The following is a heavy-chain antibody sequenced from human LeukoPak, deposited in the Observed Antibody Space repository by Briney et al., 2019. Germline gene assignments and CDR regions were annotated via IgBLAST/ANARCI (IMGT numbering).Heavy chain of an antibody. CDR1: GVSISSSSYY. J-gene: IGHJ6*02. D-gene: IGHD1-26*01. V-gene: IGHV4-39*01. CDR2: IYYSGST. CDR3: ARREGAHALTLRNYYYYYGMDV. Sequence: SETLSLTCTVSGVSISSSSYYWGWIRQPPGKGLEWIGSIYYSGSTYYNPSLKSRVTISVDTSKNQFSLKLSSVTAADTAVYYCARREGAHALTLRNYYYYYGMDVWGQGTTVTVSS.